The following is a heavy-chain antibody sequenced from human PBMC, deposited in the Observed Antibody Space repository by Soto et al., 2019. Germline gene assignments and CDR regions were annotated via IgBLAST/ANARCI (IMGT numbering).Heavy chain of an antibody. D-gene: IGHD4-17*01. J-gene: IGHJ5*02. Sequence: SETLSLTCTVSGDSVSKYYWNWIRQPAGKGLEWIGRIHSTRSPNYNPSLKSRVTMSVDTSKNQFSLKLNLTSVTAADTAVYYCARSPAYGDYANLDTWGQGALVTVSS. V-gene: IGHV4-4*07. CDR3: ARSPAYGDYANLDT. CDR1: GDSVSKYY. CDR2: IHSTRSP.